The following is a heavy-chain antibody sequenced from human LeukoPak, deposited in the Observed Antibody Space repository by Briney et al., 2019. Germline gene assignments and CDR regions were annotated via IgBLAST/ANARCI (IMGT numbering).Heavy chain of an antibody. J-gene: IGHJ4*02. CDR3: ARGGLPGGFDY. V-gene: IGHV3-74*01. CDR1: GFTVSNSW. CDR2: INNDGNRI. D-gene: IGHD7-27*01. Sequence: GGSLRLSCAATGFTVSNSWMFWVRQAPGKGLMYVSEINNDGNRIRYVDSVKGRFTISRDGAKNTLFLQMNSLRDDDTAMYYCARGGLPGGFDYWGQGILVTVSS.